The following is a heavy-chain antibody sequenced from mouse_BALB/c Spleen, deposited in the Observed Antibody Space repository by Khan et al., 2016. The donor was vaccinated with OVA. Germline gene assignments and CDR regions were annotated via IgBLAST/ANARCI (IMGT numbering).Heavy chain of an antibody. Sequence: QIQLVQSGPYLKKPGATVRISCKASGYTFTTAGMQWVQKMPGKGLKWIGWINTDSGVPKYAEDFKGRFAFSLETSASTVYLQITNLKNEDTATYFCARAGAASYRSDGGAMDYWGQGTSVTVSS. CDR1: GYTFTTAG. J-gene: IGHJ4*01. CDR3: ARAGAASYRSDGGAMDY. CDR2: INTDSGVP. D-gene: IGHD2-12*01. V-gene: IGHV9-4*02.